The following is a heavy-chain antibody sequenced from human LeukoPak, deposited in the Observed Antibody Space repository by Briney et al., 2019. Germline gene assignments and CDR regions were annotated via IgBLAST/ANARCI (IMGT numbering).Heavy chain of an antibody. Sequence: KSGGSLRLSCAASGFTFSVYAMSWVRQPPGKGLEWIGEINHSGSTNYNPSLKSRVTISVDTSKNQFSLKLSSVTAADTAVYYCASRPRGSFDYWGQGTLVTVSS. V-gene: IGHV4-34*01. J-gene: IGHJ4*02. CDR1: GFTFSVYA. CDR3: ASRPRGSFDY. CDR2: INHSGST.